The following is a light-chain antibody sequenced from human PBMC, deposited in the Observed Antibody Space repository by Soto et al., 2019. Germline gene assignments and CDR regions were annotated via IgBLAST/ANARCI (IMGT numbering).Light chain of an antibody. V-gene: IGLV1-44*01. J-gene: IGLJ2*01. Sequence: QPVLTQPPSASGTPGQTIAISCSGGSSNIGSNNVNWYQQLPGTAPRLLIYSNTQRPSGVPDRFSGSKSGTSASLAISGLQSEYEGDYYCAAWDDSLNGVVFGGGTKVTVL. CDR2: SNT. CDR3: AAWDDSLNGVV. CDR1: SSNIGSNN.